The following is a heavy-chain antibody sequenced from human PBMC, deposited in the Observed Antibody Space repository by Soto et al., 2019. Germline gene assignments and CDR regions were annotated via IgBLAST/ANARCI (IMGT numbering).Heavy chain of an antibody. V-gene: IGHV2-5*01. J-gene: IGHJ4*02. Sequence: SGPTLVKPTQTLTLTCTFSGFSLSTSGVGVGWIRQPPGKALEWLALIYWNDDKRYSPSLKSRLTITKDTSKNQVVLTMTNMDPVDTATYYCAHRLPIDPPIVGATTFDYWGQGTLVTVSS. CDR1: GFSLSTSGVG. CDR2: IYWNDDK. D-gene: IGHD1-26*01. CDR3: AHRLPIDPPIVGATTFDY.